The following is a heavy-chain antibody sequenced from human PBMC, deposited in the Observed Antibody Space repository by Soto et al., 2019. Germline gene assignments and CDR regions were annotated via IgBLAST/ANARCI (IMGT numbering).Heavy chain of an antibody. Sequence: QVQLVESGGGVVQPGRSLRLSCAASGFTFSSYGMHWVRQAPGKGLEWVAVIWYDGSNKYYADSVKGRFTISRDNSKNTLYLQMNSLRAEDTAVYYCARDGIAAADRGGMDVWGQGTTVTVSS. J-gene: IGHJ6*02. V-gene: IGHV3-33*01. D-gene: IGHD6-13*01. CDR2: IWYDGSNK. CDR1: GFTFSSYG. CDR3: ARDGIAAADRGGMDV.